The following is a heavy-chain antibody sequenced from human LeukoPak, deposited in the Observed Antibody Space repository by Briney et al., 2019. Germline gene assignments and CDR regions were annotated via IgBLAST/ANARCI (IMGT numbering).Heavy chain of an antibody. V-gene: IGHV1-24*01. Sequence: ASVKVPCKVSGYTPTELSIHWVRQPLGKGLGWMGGFDPEDGETIYAQKFQGRVTMTEDTSTDTAYMELSSLRSEDTAVYYCANIYCSSTSCFDYWGQGTLVTVSS. CDR2: FDPEDGET. J-gene: IGHJ4*02. D-gene: IGHD2-2*01. CDR3: ANIYCSSTSCFDY. CDR1: GYTPTELS.